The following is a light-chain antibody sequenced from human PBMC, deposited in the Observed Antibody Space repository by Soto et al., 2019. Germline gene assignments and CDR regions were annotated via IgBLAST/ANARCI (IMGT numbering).Light chain of an antibody. J-gene: IGKJ1*01. CDR2: DAS. CDR3: QQRSTWPWT. CDR1: QSVSNC. Sequence: EIVLTQSPSTLSLSPGERASISCRASQSVSNCLAWYQQKPGQAPRVLIYDASNRATGIPGRFSGSGSGTDFTLTIGSLQPEDSAIYYCQQRSTWPWTFGEGTKVDNK. V-gene: IGKV3-11*01.